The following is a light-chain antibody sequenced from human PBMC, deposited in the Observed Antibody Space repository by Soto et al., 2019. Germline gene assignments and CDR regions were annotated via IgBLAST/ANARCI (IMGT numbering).Light chain of an antibody. CDR3: QQYNNWPPTT. V-gene: IGKV3-15*01. CDR1: QSVSSN. J-gene: IGKJ5*01. CDR2: GAS. Sequence: EIVMTQSPATLSVSPGERATLSCRASQSVSSNLAWYQQKRGQAPRLLIYGASTRATGIPARFSGSGSGTEFTLTISSLQSEDFAVYYCQQYNNWPPTTFGQGTRLEIK.